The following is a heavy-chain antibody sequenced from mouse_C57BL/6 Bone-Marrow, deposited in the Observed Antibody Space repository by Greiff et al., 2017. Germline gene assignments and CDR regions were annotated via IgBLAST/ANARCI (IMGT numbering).Heavy chain of an antibody. V-gene: IGHV5-17*01. CDR3: ASVYGSPAWFAY. CDR2: ISSGSSTI. Sequence: EVQLVESGGGLVKPGGSLKLSCAASGFTFSDYGMHWVRQAPEKGLEWVAYISSGSSTIYYADTVKGRFTISRDNAKNTLFLQMTSLRSEDTAMYYCASVYGSPAWFAYWGQGTLVTVSA. CDR1: GFTFSDYG. D-gene: IGHD1-1*01. J-gene: IGHJ3*01.